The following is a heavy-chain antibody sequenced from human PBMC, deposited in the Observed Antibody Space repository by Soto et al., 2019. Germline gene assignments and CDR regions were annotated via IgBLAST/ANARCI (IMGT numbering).Heavy chain of an antibody. CDR3: ARDADFCSGYLTYYYYYGMDV. V-gene: IGHV1-18*01. J-gene: IGHJ6*02. Sequence: QVQLVQSGAEVKKPGASVKVSCKASGYTFTSYGISWVRQAPGQGLEWMGWISAYNGNTNYAQKLQGRVTMTTDTSTRTAYMELRSLRSDDTAVYYCARDADFCSGYLTYYYYYGMDVWGQGTTVTVSS. CDR1: GYTFTSYG. CDR2: ISAYNGNT. D-gene: IGHD3-3*01.